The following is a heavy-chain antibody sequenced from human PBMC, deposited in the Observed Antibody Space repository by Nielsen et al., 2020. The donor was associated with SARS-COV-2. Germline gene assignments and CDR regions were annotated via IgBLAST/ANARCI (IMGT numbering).Heavy chain of an antibody. CDR1: GFTFSSYW. Sequence: GESLKISCAASGFTFSSYWMHWVRQALGKGLVWVSRINSDGSSTSYADSVKGRFTISRDNAKNTLYLQMNSLRAEDTAVYYCARVDSYSSSWYYYYYYMDVWGKGTTVTVSS. CDR2: INSDGSST. V-gene: IGHV3-74*01. J-gene: IGHJ6*03. CDR3: ARVDSYSSSWYYYYYYMDV. D-gene: IGHD6-13*01.